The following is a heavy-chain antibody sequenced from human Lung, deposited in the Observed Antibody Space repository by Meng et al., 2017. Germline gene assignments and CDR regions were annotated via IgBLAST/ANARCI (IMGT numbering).Heavy chain of an antibody. CDR2: INHSGST. J-gene: IGHJ4*02. CDR3: ARGPTTMAHDFDY. CDR1: GGSLSDYH. Sequence: QVQPLQVGDRLFNPSGTLSLTCVVSGGSLSDYHWSWIRQPPGKGLEWIGEINHSGSTNYNPSLESRATISVDTSQNNLSLKLSSVTAADSAVYYCARGPTTMAHDFDYWGQGTLVTVSS. V-gene: IGHV4-34*01. D-gene: IGHD4-11*01.